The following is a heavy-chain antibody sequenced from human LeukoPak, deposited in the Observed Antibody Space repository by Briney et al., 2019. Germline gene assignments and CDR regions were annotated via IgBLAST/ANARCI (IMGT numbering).Heavy chain of an antibody. V-gene: IGHV3-23*01. CDR3: AKDLVVKVAGSREDFQR. J-gene: IGHJ1*01. Sequence: AGGPLRLSCVASGFTFSSCAMSWVRQAAGKGLEWVSANSGSGGNTYYADSVKGRFTISRDNSKNTLYLQMNSLRAEDTAVYFCAKDLVVKVAGSREDFQRWGQGTLVTVSS. CDR1: GFTFSSCA. CDR2: NSGSGGNT. D-gene: IGHD6-19*01.